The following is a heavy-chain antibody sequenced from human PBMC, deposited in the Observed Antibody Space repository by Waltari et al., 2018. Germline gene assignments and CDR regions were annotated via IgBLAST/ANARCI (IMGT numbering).Heavy chain of an antibody. CDR1: GGSISRYY. Sequence: QVQLQESGPGLVKPSETLSLTCTVSGGSISRYYWSWIRQPPGKGLEWIGYIYYSGSTNYNPSLKSRVTISVDTSKNQFSLKLSSVTAADTAVYYCARARATVTTSFDYWGQGTLVTVSS. J-gene: IGHJ4*02. V-gene: IGHV4-59*01. CDR2: IYYSGST. D-gene: IGHD4-17*01. CDR3: ARARATVTTSFDY.